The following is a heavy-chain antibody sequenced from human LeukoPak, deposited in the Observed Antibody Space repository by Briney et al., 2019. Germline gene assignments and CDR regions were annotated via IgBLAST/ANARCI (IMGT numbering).Heavy chain of an antibody. CDR2: ISTSSSYI. Sequence: GGSLRLSCAASGFTFSSYSMNWVRQAPGKGLEWVSSISTSSSYIYYADSVKGRFTISRDNAKNSLYLQMNSLRAEDTAVYYCAAGGRYYDILTGLNYYYYMDVWGKGTTVTVSS. J-gene: IGHJ6*03. CDR1: GFTFSSYS. V-gene: IGHV3-21*01. CDR3: AAGGRYYDILTGLNYYYYMDV. D-gene: IGHD3-9*01.